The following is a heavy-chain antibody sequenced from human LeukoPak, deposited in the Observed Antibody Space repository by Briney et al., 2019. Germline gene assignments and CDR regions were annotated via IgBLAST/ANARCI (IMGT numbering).Heavy chain of an antibody. CDR2: INHSGST. CDR3: ARFSLYDSSGYQGYFDY. CDR1: GGSFSGYY. Sequence: ASETLSLTCAVYGGSFSGYYWSWIRQPPGKGLEWIGEINHSGSTYYNPSLKSRVTISVDTSKNQFSLKLSSVTAADTAVYYCARFSLYDSSGYQGYFDYWGQGTLVTVSS. D-gene: IGHD3-22*01. J-gene: IGHJ4*02. V-gene: IGHV4-34*09.